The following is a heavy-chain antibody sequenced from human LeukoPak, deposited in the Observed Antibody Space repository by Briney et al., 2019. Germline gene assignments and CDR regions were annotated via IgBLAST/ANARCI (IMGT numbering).Heavy chain of an antibody. CDR1: GFTFSFYG. Sequence: PGGSLRLSCAVSGFTFSFYGMSWVRQAPGKGLEWVSGISGSGDSTYYADSVKGRFTISRDNSQNTLYLQMNSLRAEDTAVYYCAKGSGSYGKDVDYWGQGTLVTVSS. CDR3: AKGSGSYGKDVDY. CDR2: ISGSGDST. V-gene: IGHV3-23*01. J-gene: IGHJ4*02. D-gene: IGHD1-26*01.